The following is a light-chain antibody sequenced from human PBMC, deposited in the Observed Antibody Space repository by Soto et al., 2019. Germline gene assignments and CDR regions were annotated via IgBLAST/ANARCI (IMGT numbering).Light chain of an antibody. CDR2: AAS. CDR3: QEYNSAPT. J-gene: IGKJ5*01. V-gene: IGKV1-27*01. Sequence: DIQMTQSPSSLSASVGARVPITCRASQGISNYLAWYQQKPGKVPKLLIYAASTLQSGVPSRFSGSGSGTDFTLIISSLQPEDVATYYCQEYNSAPTFGQGTRLEIK. CDR1: QGISNY.